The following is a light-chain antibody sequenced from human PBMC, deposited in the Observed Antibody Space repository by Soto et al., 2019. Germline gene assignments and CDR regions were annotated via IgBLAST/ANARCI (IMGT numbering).Light chain of an antibody. CDR2: AAS. V-gene: IGKV1-39*01. CDR3: QQSYSTPS. J-gene: IGKJ4*01. CDR1: PPISVY. Sequence: DIRRTQSPSSLSAFVGDTVTITCQTGPPISVYLNWYQQKPGKAPKLLIYAASSLQSGVPSRFSGSGSGTDFTLTIRSLQPEDFATYYCQQSYSTPSFGGGTKVDIK.